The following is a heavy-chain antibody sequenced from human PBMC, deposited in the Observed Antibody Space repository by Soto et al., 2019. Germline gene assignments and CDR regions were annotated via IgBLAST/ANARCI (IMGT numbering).Heavy chain of an antibody. CDR1: GGSLRRGGYF. D-gene: IGHD1-20*01. CDR3: ARVGGINWFDP. J-gene: IGHJ5*02. CDR2: IYYSGST. Sequence: TCSDRYSVSGGSLRRGGYFLSWLRQHPGKGLEWIGYIYYSGSTYYNPSLKSRVTISVDTSKNQFSLKLSSVTAADTAVYYCARVGGINWFDPWGQGTLVTVSS. V-gene: IGHV4-31*03.